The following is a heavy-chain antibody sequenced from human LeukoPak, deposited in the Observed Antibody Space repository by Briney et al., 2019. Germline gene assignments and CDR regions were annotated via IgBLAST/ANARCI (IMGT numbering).Heavy chain of an antibody. D-gene: IGHD1-26*01. J-gene: IGHJ4*02. CDR2: SYCSGGT. CDR3: ARGKWEVRFDN. V-gene: IGHV4-59*12. CDR1: GGSISSYY. Sequence: PSETLSLTCTVSGGSISSYYWSWIRQPPGKGLEWIGYSYCSGGTNYNPALKSRVTISVDTSKNQFSLKLSSVTAADTAVYYCARGKWEVRFDNWGQGTLVTVSS.